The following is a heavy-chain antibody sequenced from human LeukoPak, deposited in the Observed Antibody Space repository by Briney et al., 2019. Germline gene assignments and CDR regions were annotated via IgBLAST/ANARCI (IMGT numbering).Heavy chain of an antibody. CDR3: ARDKAGSSSLDY. Sequence: SETLSLTCTVSGGSISSYYWSWTRQPPGKGLEWIGYIYSSGSTNYNPSLESRVTMSVDKSKNQFSLKLSSVTVADTAVYYCARDKAGSSSLDYWGQGTLVTVSS. J-gene: IGHJ4*02. V-gene: IGHV4-59*01. CDR2: IYSSGST. D-gene: IGHD1-26*01. CDR1: GGSISSYY.